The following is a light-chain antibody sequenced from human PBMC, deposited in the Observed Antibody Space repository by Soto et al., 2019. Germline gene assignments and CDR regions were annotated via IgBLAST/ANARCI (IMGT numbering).Light chain of an antibody. CDR1: QDISSS. V-gene: IGKV1-13*02. J-gene: IGKJ4*01. CDR2: GAS. Sequence: SLSASVGDRVTITCRASQDISSSLAWYQQKAGKAPKLLIYGASILQSGVPSGFSGSGFGTDFTLTISSLRAEDFAIYFCQQTKSYPSTFGGGTKVDIK. CDR3: QQTKSYPST.